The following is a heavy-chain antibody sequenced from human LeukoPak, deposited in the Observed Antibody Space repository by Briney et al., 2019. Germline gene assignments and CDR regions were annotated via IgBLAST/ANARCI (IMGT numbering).Heavy chain of an antibody. CDR1: GFTFSTYW. D-gene: IGHD1-26*01. V-gene: IGHV3-7*01. CDR2: MNQDGSGR. J-gene: IGHJ5*02. CDR3: TREDRVGGSLDA. Sequence: GSLRLSCTASGFTFSTYWMSWVRQAPGKGLEWVASMNQDGSGRHYSDSVKGRFTISRDNAKNSVSPQMNSLRVEDTALYYCTREDRVGGSLDAWGQGTLVTVSS.